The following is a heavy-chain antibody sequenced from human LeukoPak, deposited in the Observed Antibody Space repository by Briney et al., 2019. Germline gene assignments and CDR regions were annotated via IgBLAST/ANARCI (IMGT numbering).Heavy chain of an antibody. V-gene: IGHV1-18*01. D-gene: IGHD3-10*01. J-gene: IGHJ6*02. Sequence: GASVKVSCKASGYTFTNYGISWVRQAPGQGLEWMGWISTYTGKTNCAQKVQDRVTMTRDTSTSTAYMELRSLRSDDTAVYYCARFCYYGSGNDWYFYGMDVWGQGTTVTVSS. CDR2: ISTYTGKT. CDR1: GYTFTNYG. CDR3: ARFCYYGSGNDWYFYGMDV.